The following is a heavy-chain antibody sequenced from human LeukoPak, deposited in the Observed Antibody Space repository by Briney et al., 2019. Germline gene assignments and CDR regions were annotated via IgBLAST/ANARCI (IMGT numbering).Heavy chain of an antibody. D-gene: IGHD2-2*01. CDR1: GGSISSGSYY. V-gene: IGHV4-61*02. CDR3: ARVGYCSSTSCYLPKYYYYMDV. J-gene: IGHJ6*03. CDR2: IYTSGST. Sequence: SETLSLTCTVSGGSISSGSYYSSWIRQPAGKGLEWIGRIYTSGSTNYNPSLKSRVTISVDTSKNQFSLKLSSVTAADTAVYYCARVGYCSSTSCYLPKYYYYMDVWGKGTTVTVSS.